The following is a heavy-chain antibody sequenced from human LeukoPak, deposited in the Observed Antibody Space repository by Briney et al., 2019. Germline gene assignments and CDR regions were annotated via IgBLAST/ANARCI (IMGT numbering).Heavy chain of an antibody. CDR3: TTDSWALYTVKDAFDI. CDR2: IKSKTDGGTT. V-gene: IGHV3-15*01. Sequence: GGSLRLSCAASGFTLSNAWMSWVRQAPGKGLEWVGRIKSKTDGGTTDYAAPVKGRFTISRDDSKNTLYLQMNSLKTEDTAVYYCTTDSWALYTVKDAFDIWGQGTMVTVSS. J-gene: IGHJ3*02. D-gene: IGHD4-17*01. CDR1: GFTLSNAW.